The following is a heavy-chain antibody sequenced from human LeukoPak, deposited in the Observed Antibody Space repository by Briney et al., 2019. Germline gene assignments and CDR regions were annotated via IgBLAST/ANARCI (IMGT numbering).Heavy chain of an antibody. CDR2: INPNSGGT. Sequence: GESLKIFCKGSGYSFTTYQIGWVRQMPGKGLEWMGWINPNSGGTNYAQKFQGRVTMTRDTSISTAYMELSRLRSDDTAVYYCARLPRYCSGGSCYWFDPWGQGTLVTVSS. D-gene: IGHD2-15*01. J-gene: IGHJ5*02. V-gene: IGHV1-2*02. CDR1: GYSFTTYQ. CDR3: ARLPRYCSGGSCYWFDP.